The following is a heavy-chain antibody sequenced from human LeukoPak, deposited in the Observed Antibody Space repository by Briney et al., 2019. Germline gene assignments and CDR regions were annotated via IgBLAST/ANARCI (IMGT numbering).Heavy chain of an antibody. J-gene: IGHJ4*02. V-gene: IGHV1-2*02. Sequence: VSVKVSCKASGYTFTGYYMHWVRQAPGQGLEWMGWINPNSGGTNYAQKFQGRVTMTRDTSISTAYMELSRLRSDDTAVYYCARGLAWLRWDGSGYFDYWGQGTLVTVSS. CDR1: GYTFTGYY. CDR2: INPNSGGT. CDR3: ARGLAWLRWDGSGYFDY. D-gene: IGHD5-12*01.